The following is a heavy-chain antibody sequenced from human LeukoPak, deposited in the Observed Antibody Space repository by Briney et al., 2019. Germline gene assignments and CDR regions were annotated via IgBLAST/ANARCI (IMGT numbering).Heavy chain of an antibody. CDR1: GYSFTSYW. J-gene: IGHJ4*02. CDR2: IGPSDSYT. Sequence: GESLKISCKGSGYSFTSYWISWVRQMPGKGLEWMGRIGPSDSYTNYSPSFQGHVTISADKSISTAYLQWSSLKASDTAMYYCARHVTYYDILTGPNDYWGQGTLVTVSS. V-gene: IGHV5-10-1*01. D-gene: IGHD3-9*01. CDR3: ARHVTYYDILTGPNDY.